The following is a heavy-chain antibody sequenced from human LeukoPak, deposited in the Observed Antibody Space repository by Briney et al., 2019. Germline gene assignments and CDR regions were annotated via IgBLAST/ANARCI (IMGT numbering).Heavy chain of an antibody. J-gene: IGHJ4*02. CDR3: AKSDYYGSGSYYALDY. V-gene: IGHV3-48*03. CDR2: ISSSGSTI. D-gene: IGHD3-10*01. Sequence: RGSLRLSCAASGFTFSSYEMNWVRQAPGKGLEWVSYISSSGSTIYYADSVKGRFTISRDNSKNTLYLQMNSLRAEDTAVYYCAKSDYYGSGSYYALDYWGQGTLVTVSS. CDR1: GFTFSSYE.